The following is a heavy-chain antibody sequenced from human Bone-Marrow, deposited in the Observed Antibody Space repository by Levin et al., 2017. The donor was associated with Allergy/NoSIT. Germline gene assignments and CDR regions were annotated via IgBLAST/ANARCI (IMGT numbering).Heavy chain of an antibody. CDR2: ISWNSRDI. CDR3: AKDVGDGEDTALYYFDY. J-gene: IGHJ4*02. D-gene: IGHD5-18*01. Sequence: GGSLRLSCAASGFTFDDHAMHWVRQAPGKGLEWVSFISWNSRDIVYADSVKGRFTISRDNAKNSLYLQMNSLRAEDTALYYCAKDVGDGEDTALYYFDYWGQGTLVSVSS. V-gene: IGHV3-9*01. CDR1: GFTFDDHA.